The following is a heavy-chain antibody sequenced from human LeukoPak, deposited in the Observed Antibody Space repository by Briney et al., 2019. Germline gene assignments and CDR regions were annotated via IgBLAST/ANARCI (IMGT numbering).Heavy chain of an antibody. V-gene: IGHV4-61*01. J-gene: IGHJ4*02. CDR1: GYSISSGYY. Sequence: SETLSLTCAVSGYSISSGYYWGWIRQPPGKGLEWIGYIYYSGSTNYNPSLKSRVTISVDTSKNQFSLKLSSVTAADTAVYYCARGVATITWGQGTLVTVSS. CDR2: IYYSGST. CDR3: ARGVATIT. D-gene: IGHD5-12*01.